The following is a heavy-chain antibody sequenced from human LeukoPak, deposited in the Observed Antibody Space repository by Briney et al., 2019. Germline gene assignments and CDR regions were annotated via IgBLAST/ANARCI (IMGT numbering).Heavy chain of an antibody. CDR2: MNSNSGNT. CDR1: GYTFTSYD. D-gene: IGHD2-2*01. Sequence: ASVKASCKASGYTFTSYDINWVRQATGQGLEWLGWMNSNSGNTGYAQKFQGRVTITRHTSISTAYMELSSLRSEDTAVYYCARAVRGVVVVPAATIGRDYYYYMDVWGKGTTVTVSS. V-gene: IGHV1-8*03. J-gene: IGHJ6*03. CDR3: ARAVRGVVVVPAATIGRDYYYYMDV.